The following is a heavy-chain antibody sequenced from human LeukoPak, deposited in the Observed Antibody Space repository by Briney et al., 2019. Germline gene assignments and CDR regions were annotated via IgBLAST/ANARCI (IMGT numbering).Heavy chain of an antibody. CDR3: AKDKWELPYNWFDP. CDR1: GFTFSSYA. CDR2: ISGSGGST. D-gene: IGHD1-26*01. J-gene: IGHJ5*02. V-gene: IGHV3-23*01. Sequence: QAGGSLRLSCAASGFTFSSYAMSWVRQAPGRGLEWVSAISGSGGSTYYADSVKGRFTISRDNSKNTLYLQMNSLRAEDTAVYYCAKDKWELPYNWFDPWGQGTLVTVSS.